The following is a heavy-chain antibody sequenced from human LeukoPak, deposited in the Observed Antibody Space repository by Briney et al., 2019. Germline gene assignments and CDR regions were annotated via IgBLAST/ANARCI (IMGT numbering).Heavy chain of an antibody. D-gene: IGHD6-19*01. CDR2: INPSGGST. CDR3: ARLAVAAKSYYYYGMDV. J-gene: IGHJ6*02. CDR1: GYTFTSYY. Sequence: ASVTVSFTASGYTFTSYYMHWVRQAPGQGLEWMGIINPSGGSTSYAQKFQGRVTTTRDTSTSTVYMELSSLRSEDTAVYYCARLAVAAKSYYYYGMDVWGQGTTVTVSS. V-gene: IGHV1-46*01.